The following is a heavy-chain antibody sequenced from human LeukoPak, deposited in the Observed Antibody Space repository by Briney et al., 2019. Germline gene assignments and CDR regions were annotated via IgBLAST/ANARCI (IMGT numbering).Heavy chain of an antibody. Sequence: GGSLRLSCAASGFTFSSYAMHWVRQAPGKGLEWVAVISYDGSNKYYADSVKGRFTISRDNSKNTLYLQMSSLRAEDTAVYYCAKEFNRGLPDYWGQGTLVTVPS. D-gene: IGHD2-21*01. CDR1: GFTFSSYA. V-gene: IGHV3-30-3*01. J-gene: IGHJ4*02. CDR2: ISYDGSNK. CDR3: AKEFNRGLPDY.